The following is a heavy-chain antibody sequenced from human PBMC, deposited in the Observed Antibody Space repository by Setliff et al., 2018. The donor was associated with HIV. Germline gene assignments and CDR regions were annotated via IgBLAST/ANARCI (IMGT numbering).Heavy chain of an antibody. D-gene: IGHD3-3*01. CDR3: ARDRASVRDTIFGGAQYYYYMDV. CDR1: GGSISSSSYY. V-gene: IGHV4-39*02. CDR2: IYYSGSSGST. J-gene: IGHJ6*03. Sequence: PSETLSLTCTVSGGSISSSSYYWVWIRQPPGKGLEWIGSIYYSGSSGSTYYNLSLKGRFTMSRDNAKNSLYLQMNSLRADDTAVYYCARDRASVRDTIFGGAQYYYYMDVWGKGTTVTVSS.